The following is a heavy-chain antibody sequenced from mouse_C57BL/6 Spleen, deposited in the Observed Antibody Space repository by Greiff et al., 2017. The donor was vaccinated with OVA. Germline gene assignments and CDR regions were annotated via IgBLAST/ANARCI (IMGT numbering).Heavy chain of an antibody. Sequence: VQLQQSGPELVKPGASVKISCKASGYTFTDYYMNWVKQSHGKSLEWIGDINPNNGGTSYNQKFKGKATLTVDTSSSTAYMEFRSLTSEDSAVYYCAKGGSYYDYDGDYFDYWGQGTTLTVSS. V-gene: IGHV1-26*01. CDR2: INPNNGGT. CDR3: AKGGSYYDYDGDYFDY. D-gene: IGHD2-4*01. CDR1: GYTFTDYY. J-gene: IGHJ2*01.